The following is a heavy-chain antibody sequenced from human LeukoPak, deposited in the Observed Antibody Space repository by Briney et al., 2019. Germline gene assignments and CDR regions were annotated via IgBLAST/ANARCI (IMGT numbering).Heavy chain of an antibody. J-gene: IGHJ4*02. CDR1: GFTFSSYG. CDR3: AKAPGGDGYSYFDY. Sequence: PGGSLRLSCAASGFTFSSYGMSWVRQAPGKGLEWVSAISGSGGSTYYADSVKGRFTISRDNSKNTLYLQMNSLRAEDTAVYYCAKAPGGDGYSYFDYWGQGTLVTVSS. D-gene: IGHD5-24*01. CDR2: ISGSGGST. V-gene: IGHV3-23*01.